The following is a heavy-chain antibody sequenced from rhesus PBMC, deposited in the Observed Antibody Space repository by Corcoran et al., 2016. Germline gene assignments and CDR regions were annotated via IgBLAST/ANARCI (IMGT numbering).Heavy chain of an antibody. D-gene: IGHD6-25*01. CDR2: IYWNDSK. J-gene: IGHJ4*01. Sequence: QVTLKESGPALVKPTQTLTLTCTFAGFSISTTGTGVGWIRQPPGKALEWIASIYWNDSKSYSTCLKSMLTISTDTSKNQLVLTMPNMDPVHTASYSFARASMWAYSCSWSYFDYWGQGFLVTVSS. CDR3: ARASMWAYSCSWSYFDY. V-gene: IGHV2-95*01. CDR1: GFSISTTGTG.